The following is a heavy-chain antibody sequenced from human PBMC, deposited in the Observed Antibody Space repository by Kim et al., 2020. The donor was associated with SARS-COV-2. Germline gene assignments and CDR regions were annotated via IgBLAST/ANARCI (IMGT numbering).Heavy chain of an antibody. Sequence: SETLSLTCTVSGGSISSYYWSWIRQPPGKGLEWIGYIYYSGSTDYNPSLKSRVTISVDTSKNQFSLKLSSVTAADTAVYYCGRRGVGAGTDVWGQGTTVTVSS. J-gene: IGHJ6*02. CDR2: IYYSGST. D-gene: IGHD1-26*01. CDR3: GRRGVGAGTDV. V-gene: IGHV4-59*08. CDR1: GGSISSYY.